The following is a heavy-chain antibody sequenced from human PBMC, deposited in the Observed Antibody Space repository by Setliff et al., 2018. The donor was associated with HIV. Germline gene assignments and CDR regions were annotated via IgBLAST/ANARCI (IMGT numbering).Heavy chain of an antibody. D-gene: IGHD3-10*01. CDR1: GYKFSINV. CDR2: VSGYDSHA. V-gene: IGHV1-18*01. CDR3: ARGPAGESYGMDV. Sequence: KVSCKTSGYKFSINVINWVRQAPGQGLEWMGWVSGYDSHANYAQKLQGRVTMTSDRSTTTAYMELKNLTSDDTAVYYCARGPAGESYGMDVWGQGTTVTVSS. J-gene: IGHJ6*02.